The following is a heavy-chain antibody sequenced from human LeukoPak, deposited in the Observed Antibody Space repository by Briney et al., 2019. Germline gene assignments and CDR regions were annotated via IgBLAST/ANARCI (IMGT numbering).Heavy chain of an antibody. D-gene: IGHD3-22*01. CDR1: GYTFTGYY. CDR3: ARGIGYDSSRGDY. CDR2: INPNGGGT. V-gene: IGHV1-2*02. J-gene: IGHJ4*02. Sequence: ASVKVSCKASGYTFTGYYMHWVRQAPGQGLEWMGWINPNGGGTNYAQKFQGRVTMTRDTSISTAYMELSRLRSDDTAVYYCARGIGYDSSRGDYWGQGTLVTVPS.